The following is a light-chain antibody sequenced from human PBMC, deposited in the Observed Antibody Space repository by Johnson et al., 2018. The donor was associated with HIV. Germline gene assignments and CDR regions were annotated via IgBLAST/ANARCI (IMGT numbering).Light chain of an antibody. CDR3: GTWDSSLSAGV. CDR1: DSNIGSNY. V-gene: IGLV1-51*01. Sequence: QSVLTQPPSVSAAPRQKVTISCSGSDSNIGSNYVSWFQHLPGTAPKLLIYDNNKRPSGIPDRFSGSKSGTSATLGITGLQTGDEADYYCGTWDSSLSAGVFGTGTKVTVL. CDR2: DNN. J-gene: IGLJ1*01.